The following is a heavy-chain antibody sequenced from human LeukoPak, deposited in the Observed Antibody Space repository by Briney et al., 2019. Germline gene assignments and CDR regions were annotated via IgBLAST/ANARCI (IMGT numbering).Heavy chain of an antibody. Sequence: GGSLRLSFVASGFTFSSYAMSWVRQAPGKGLEWVSAISGSGGSTYYADSVKGRFTISRDNSKSTLHLQMNSLRAEDTAVYYCAKVRWDNSGWYYLDTWGQGTLLTVSS. CDR3: AKVRWDNSGWYYLDT. CDR1: GFTFSSYA. D-gene: IGHD6-19*01. J-gene: IGHJ4*02. CDR2: ISGSGGST. V-gene: IGHV3-23*01.